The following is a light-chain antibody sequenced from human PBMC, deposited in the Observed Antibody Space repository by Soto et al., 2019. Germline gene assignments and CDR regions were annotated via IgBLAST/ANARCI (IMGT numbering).Light chain of an antibody. CDR3: SSYTSSSTYVV. V-gene: IGLV2-14*01. CDR2: DVS. CDR1: SSDVGGYNY. J-gene: IGLJ2*01. Sequence: QSALTQPASVSGSPGQSITISCTGTSSDVGGYNYVSWYQQHPGNAPKLMIYDVSNRPSGVSNRFSGSKSGNTASLTISGLQAEDEADYYCSSYTSSSTYVVFGGGTVVTVL.